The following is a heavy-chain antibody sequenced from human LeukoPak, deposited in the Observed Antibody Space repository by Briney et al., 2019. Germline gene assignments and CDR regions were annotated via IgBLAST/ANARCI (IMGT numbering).Heavy chain of an antibody. CDR2: IWSDGSTK. CDR3: ARDAATSVGMPHY. CDR1: GFTFSSYG. Sequence: GGSLRLSCVASGFTFSSYGMHWVRQAPGKGLEWVAIIWSDGSTKYYVGSVKGRFTISRDSSKSTLYLQVNSLRAEDTAVYYCARDAATSVGMPHYWGQGTVVTVPS. J-gene: IGHJ4*02. D-gene: IGHD2-2*01. V-gene: IGHV3-33*01.